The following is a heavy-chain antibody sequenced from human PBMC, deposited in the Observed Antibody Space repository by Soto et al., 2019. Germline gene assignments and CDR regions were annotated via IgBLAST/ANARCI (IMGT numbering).Heavy chain of an antibody. CDR3: FRGRVMITFGVVIVIDY. J-gene: IGHJ4*02. Sequence: QVQLVQSGAAMKKPGASVKVSCKASGYTFTSYDINWVRQATGQGLEWMGWINPNTGYTDYAQKFQGRVTMTGNTSKTTAYMELSSLRSEDTDVNYCFRGRVMITFGVVIVIDYWGQGSPVTVSS. CDR2: INPNTGYT. D-gene: IGHD3-16*02. V-gene: IGHV1-8*01. CDR1: GYTFTSYD.